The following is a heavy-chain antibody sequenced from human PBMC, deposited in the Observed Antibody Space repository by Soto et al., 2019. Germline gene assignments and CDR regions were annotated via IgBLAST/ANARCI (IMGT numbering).Heavy chain of an antibody. V-gene: IGHV4-39*01. CDR1: GGSISSSSYY. J-gene: IGHJ4*02. CDR3: ARHHSGIAVAGNPDDY. Sequence: PSETLSLTCTVSGGSISSSSYYWGWVRQPPGEGLEWIGSIYYSGSTYYNPSLKSRVTISVDTSKSQFSVKLSSVPAADTPVYYCARHHSGIAVAGNPDDYWSQGTLVTVSS. CDR2: IYYSGST. D-gene: IGHD6-19*01.